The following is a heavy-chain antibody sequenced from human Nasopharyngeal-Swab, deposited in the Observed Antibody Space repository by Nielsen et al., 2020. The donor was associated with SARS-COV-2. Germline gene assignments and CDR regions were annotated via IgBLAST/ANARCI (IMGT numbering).Heavy chain of an antibody. CDR3: AKGWVVVVMDAFDI. J-gene: IGHJ3*02. CDR2: ISSSSSDI. Sequence: GGSLRLSCVDSGFRDYSMNWVRQAPGKGLEWVSSISSSSSDIYYADSVKGRFTISRDNAKNSLYLQMNSLRAEDTALYYCAKGWVVVVMDAFDIWGQGTMVTVSS. V-gene: IGHV3-21*04. CDR1: GFRDYS. D-gene: IGHD3-22*01.